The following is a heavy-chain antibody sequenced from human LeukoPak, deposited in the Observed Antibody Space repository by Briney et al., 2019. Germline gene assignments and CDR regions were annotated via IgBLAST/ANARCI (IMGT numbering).Heavy chain of an antibody. CDR1: GFTFSSYG. CDR3: AKDNRGRGLTGIDY. CDR2: ISGSGGST. V-gene: IGHV3-23*01. Sequence: GGSLRLSCAASGFTFSSYGMSWVRQAPGKGLEWVSAISGSGGSTYYADSVKGRFTISRDNSKNTLYLQTNSLRAEDTAVYYCAKDNRGRGLTGIDYWGQGTLVTVSS. J-gene: IGHJ4*02. D-gene: IGHD1-14*01.